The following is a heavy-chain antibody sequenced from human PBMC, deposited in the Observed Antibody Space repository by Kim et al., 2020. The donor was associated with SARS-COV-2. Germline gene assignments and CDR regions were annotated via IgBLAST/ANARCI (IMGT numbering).Heavy chain of an antibody. J-gene: IGHJ4*02. Sequence: YNPSRKGRVTISVDTSKNQFSLKLSSVTAADTAVYYCARHGDTAMVTPDYWGQGTLVTVSS. CDR3: ARHGDTAMVTPDY. D-gene: IGHD5-18*01. V-gene: IGHV4-39*01.